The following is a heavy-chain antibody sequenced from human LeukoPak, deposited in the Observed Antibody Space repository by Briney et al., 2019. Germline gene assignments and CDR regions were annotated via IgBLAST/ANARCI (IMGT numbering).Heavy chain of an antibody. V-gene: IGHV4-4*07. CDR1: GDSINTHY. CDR3: ARAGDRDYFHIDS. J-gene: IGHJ4*02. Sequence: SETLSLTCTVSGDSINTHYWNWIRQPAGKRLEWLGRIYFTGSTNYNPSLHSRISLSMDTSKNQLSLRLRSVTAADTATYYRARAGDRDYFHIDSWGQGTLITVSS. CDR2: IYFTGST. D-gene: IGHD4/OR15-4a*01.